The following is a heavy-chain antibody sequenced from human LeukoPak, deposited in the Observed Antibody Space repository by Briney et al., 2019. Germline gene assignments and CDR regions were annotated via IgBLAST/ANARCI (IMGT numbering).Heavy chain of an antibody. CDR2: IYYSGST. CDR3: ARKGSYTNWFDP. Sequence: NTSETLSLTCTVSGGSISSYYWSWIRQPPGKGLEWIGYIYYSGSTNYNPSLKSRVTISVDTSKNQFSLKLSSVTAADMAVYYCARKGSYTNWFDPWGQGTLVTVSS. CDR1: GGSISSYY. D-gene: IGHD3-10*01. V-gene: IGHV4-59*01. J-gene: IGHJ5*02.